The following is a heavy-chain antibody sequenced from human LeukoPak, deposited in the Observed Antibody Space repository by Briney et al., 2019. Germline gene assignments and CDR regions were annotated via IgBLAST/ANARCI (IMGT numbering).Heavy chain of an antibody. CDR3: AKGFRAVELLFDY. J-gene: IGHJ4*02. CDR1: GLTFSSYA. CDR2: ISGSGGST. D-gene: IGHD4-23*01. Sequence: PGGSLRLSCAASGLTFSSYAMSWVRQAPGKGLEWGSAISGSGGSTYYADSVKGRFTISRDNSKNTLYLQMNSLRAEDTAVYYCAKGFRAVELLFDYWGQGTLVTVSS. V-gene: IGHV3-23*01.